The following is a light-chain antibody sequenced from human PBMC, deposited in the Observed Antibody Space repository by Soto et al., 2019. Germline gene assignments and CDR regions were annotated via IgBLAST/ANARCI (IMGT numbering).Light chain of an antibody. CDR1: SSDVGGYNY. CDR3: SSYTSSSTYV. V-gene: IGLV2-14*01. CDR2: EVI. J-gene: IGLJ1*01. Sequence: QSALTQPPSVSRSPGQSITISCTGTSSDVGGYNYVSWYQQHPGKAPKLIIYEVIKRPSGVSNRFSGSNSGNTASLTISGLQTEDEADYYCSSYTSSSTYVFGTG.